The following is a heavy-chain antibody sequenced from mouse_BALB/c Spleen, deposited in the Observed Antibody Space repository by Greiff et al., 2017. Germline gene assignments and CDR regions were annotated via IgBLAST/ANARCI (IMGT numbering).Heavy chain of an antibody. CDR3: ATLNYYGPYYFDY. CDR2: IWSGGST. D-gene: IGHD1-2*01. V-gene: IGHV2-2*02. J-gene: IGHJ2*01. Sequence: VQLVESGPGLVQPSQSLSITCTVSGFSLTSYGVHWVRQSPGKGLEWLGVIWSGGSTDYNAAFISRLSISKDNSKSQVFFKMNSLQANDTAIYYCATLNYYGPYYFDYWGQGTTLTVSS. CDR1: GFSLTSYG.